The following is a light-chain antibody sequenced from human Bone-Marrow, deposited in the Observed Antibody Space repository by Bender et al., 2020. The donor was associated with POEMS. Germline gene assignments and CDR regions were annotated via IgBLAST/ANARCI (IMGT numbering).Light chain of an antibody. CDR3: AVWDDSLNGWV. CDR1: SSNIGAHA. Sequence: QSVLTQPHSASGTPGQRVTISCSGGSSNIGAHAVNWYQHLPGTAPKLLIYSSHRRPSEVPDRFSGSRSGTSASLAISGLQSEDEADYYCAVWDDSLNGWVFGGETKLTVL. V-gene: IGLV1-44*01. CDR2: SSH. J-gene: IGLJ3*02.